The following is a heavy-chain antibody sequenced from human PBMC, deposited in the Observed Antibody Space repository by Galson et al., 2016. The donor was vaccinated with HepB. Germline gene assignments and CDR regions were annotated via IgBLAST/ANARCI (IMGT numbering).Heavy chain of an antibody. J-gene: IGHJ5*02. CDR1: GGSVRSAAYY. D-gene: IGHD5/OR15-5a*01. CDR2: IFYTERT. CDR3: ARVLPVAPVSLGNWFDP. Sequence: TLSLTCTVSGGSVRSAAYYWSWIRQHPGKGLEWIGYIFYTERTYSNPSPKSRITISVDTSKYQFYLKLSSVTAADTAVYYCARVLPVAPVSLGNWFDPWGQGTLVTVSS. V-gene: IGHV4-31*03.